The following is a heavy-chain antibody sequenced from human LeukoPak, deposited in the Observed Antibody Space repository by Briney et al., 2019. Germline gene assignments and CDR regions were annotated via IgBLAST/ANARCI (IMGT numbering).Heavy chain of an antibody. J-gene: IGHJ5*02. CDR3: ARGSSFDGSVRTTNNWFDP. Sequence: PSETLSLTCAVYGGSFSGYYWSWIRQPPGKGLEWIGEINHSGSTNYNPSLKSRVTISVDTSKNQFSLKLSSVTAADTAVYYCARGSSFDGSVRTTNNWFDPWGQGTLVTVSS. CDR2: INHSGST. V-gene: IGHV4-34*01. D-gene: IGHD3-10*01. CDR1: GGSFSGYY.